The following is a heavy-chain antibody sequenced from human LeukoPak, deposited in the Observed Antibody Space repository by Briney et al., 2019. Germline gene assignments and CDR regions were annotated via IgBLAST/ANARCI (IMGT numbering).Heavy chain of an antibody. Sequence: GGSLRLSCAASGFSFSTYTMNWVRQAPGKGLDWVSYISSSSSTIYYADSVKGRFTISRDNANNSLYLQMNSLRAEDTAVYYCAKDLSQPFYGMDVWGQGTTVTVSS. CDR2: ISSSSSTI. V-gene: IGHV3-48*01. CDR3: AKDLSQPFYGMDV. D-gene: IGHD2-2*01. CDR1: GFSFSTYT. J-gene: IGHJ6*02.